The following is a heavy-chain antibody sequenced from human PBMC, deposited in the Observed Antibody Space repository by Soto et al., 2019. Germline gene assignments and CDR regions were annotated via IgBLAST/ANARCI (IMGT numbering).Heavy chain of an antibody. CDR1: GFTFSSYE. Sequence: GGSLRLSCAASGFTFSSYEMSWVRQAPGKGLEWVANIKQDGSEKYYVDSVKGRFTISRDNAKNSLYLQMNSLRADNTALYCCARAATSSIAACLDYWGQGTLVTVSS. CDR2: IKQDGSEK. CDR3: ARAATSSIAACLDY. V-gene: IGHV3-7*01. J-gene: IGHJ4*02. D-gene: IGHD6-6*01.